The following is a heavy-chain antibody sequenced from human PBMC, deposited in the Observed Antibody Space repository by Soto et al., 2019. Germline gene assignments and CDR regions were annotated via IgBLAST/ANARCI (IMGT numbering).Heavy chain of an antibody. V-gene: IGHV3-48*01. D-gene: IGHD2-2*01. CDR3: ARESYCSSTSCYGCSGGSCYPGDAFDI. J-gene: IGHJ3*02. CDR2: ISSSSSTI. CDR1: GFTFSSYS. Sequence: PGGSLRLSCAASGFTFSSYSMNWVRQAPGKGLEWVSYISSSSSTIYYADSVKGRFTISRDNAKNSLYLQMNSLRAEDTAVYYCARESYCSSTSCYGCSGGSCYPGDAFDIWGQGTMVTVSS.